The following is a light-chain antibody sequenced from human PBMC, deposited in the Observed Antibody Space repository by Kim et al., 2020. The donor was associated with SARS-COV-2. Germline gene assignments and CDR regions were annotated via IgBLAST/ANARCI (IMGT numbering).Light chain of an antibody. V-gene: IGKV1-9*01. Sequence: ASVGDRVTITGRASQHICNYLSWYQQKPGKAPKLLIYVASTLQTGVPSRFSGSGSGTDFSLTISSLQPEDFATYYCQQLNASPLTFGGGTKVDIK. J-gene: IGKJ4*01. CDR1: QHICNY. CDR3: QQLNASPLT. CDR2: VAS.